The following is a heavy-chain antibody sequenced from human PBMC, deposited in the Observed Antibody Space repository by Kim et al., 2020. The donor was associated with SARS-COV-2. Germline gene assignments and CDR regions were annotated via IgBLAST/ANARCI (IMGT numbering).Heavy chain of an antibody. J-gene: IGHJ4*02. V-gene: IGHV4-34*01. CDR3: APIYGGYSDFDS. CDR2: GTT. D-gene: IGHD4-17*01. Sequence: GTTHYNPSLRSRVTITMDKNQFSLKLSSVTAADTAVYYCAPIYGGYSDFDSWGQGTLVTVSS.